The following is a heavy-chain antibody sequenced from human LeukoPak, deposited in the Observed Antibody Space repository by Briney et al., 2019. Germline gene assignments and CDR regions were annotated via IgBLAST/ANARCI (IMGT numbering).Heavy chain of an antibody. Sequence: PGRSLRLSCAASGFTFSSYGMHWVRQAPGKGLEWVSVISDDGSNNNYADSVKGRFTISRDNSRNTLYLQMNSLRVEDTAVYYCAKEKDRWLAFDYWGQGTLVTVSS. D-gene: IGHD4-23*01. V-gene: IGHV3-30*18. CDR3: AKEKDRWLAFDY. J-gene: IGHJ4*02. CDR2: ISDDGSNN. CDR1: GFTFSSYG.